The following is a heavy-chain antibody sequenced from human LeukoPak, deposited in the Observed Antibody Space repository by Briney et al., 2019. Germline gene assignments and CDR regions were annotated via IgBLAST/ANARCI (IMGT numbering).Heavy chain of an antibody. V-gene: IGHV4-61*01. J-gene: IGHJ4*02. Sequence: PSETLSLTCTVSGGSVTSDTYYWSWIRQPPGKGLGWIGYIYYSGSTNYNPSLKSRVTISVDTSKNQFSLKLSSVTAADTAVYYCARSNDNSWYFDYWGQGTLVTVSS. D-gene: IGHD6-13*01. CDR2: IYYSGST. CDR1: GGSVTSDTYY. CDR3: ARSNDNSWYFDY.